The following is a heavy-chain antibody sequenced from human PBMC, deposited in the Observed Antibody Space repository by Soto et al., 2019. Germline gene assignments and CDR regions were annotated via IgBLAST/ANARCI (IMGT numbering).Heavy chain of an antibody. D-gene: IGHD1-7*01. Sequence: SETLSLTCTVSGGSISSYYWSWIRQPPGKGLEWIGYIYYSGSTNYNPSLKSRVTISVDTSKNQFSLKLSSVTAADTAVYYCARERLTRTWYYYYMDVWGKGTTVTVSS. CDR1: GGSISSYY. CDR3: ARERLTRTWYYYYMDV. V-gene: IGHV4-59*01. CDR2: IYYSGST. J-gene: IGHJ6*03.